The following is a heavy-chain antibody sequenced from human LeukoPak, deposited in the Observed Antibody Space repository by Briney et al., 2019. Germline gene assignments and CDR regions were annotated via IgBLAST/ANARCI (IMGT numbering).Heavy chain of an antibody. Sequence: PGGSLRLSCAASGFTFSSYGMSWVRQAPGKGLEWVSYISSSGSTIYYADSVKGRFTISRDNAKNSLYLQMNSLRAEDTAVYYCARVETTVTQYYFDYWGQGTLVTVSS. D-gene: IGHD4-11*01. V-gene: IGHV3-48*04. CDR1: GFTFSSYG. CDR2: ISSSGSTI. CDR3: ARVETTVTQYYFDY. J-gene: IGHJ4*02.